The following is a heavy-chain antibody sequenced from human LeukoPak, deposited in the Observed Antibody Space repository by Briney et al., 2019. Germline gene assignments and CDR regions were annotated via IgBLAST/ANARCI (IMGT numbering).Heavy chain of an antibody. Sequence: GGSLRLSCAASGFTFSSYSMNWVRQAPGKGLEWVSSISSSSSYIYYADSVKGRFTISRDNAKNSLYLQMNSLRAEDTAVYYCAREDCSSTSCYTSIDYWGRGTLVTVSS. J-gene: IGHJ4*02. CDR1: GFTFSSYS. CDR2: ISSSSSYI. CDR3: AREDCSSTSCYTSIDY. V-gene: IGHV3-21*01. D-gene: IGHD2-2*02.